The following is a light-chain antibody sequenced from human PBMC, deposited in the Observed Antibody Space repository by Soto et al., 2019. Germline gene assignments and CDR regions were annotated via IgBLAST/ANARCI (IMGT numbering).Light chain of an antibody. V-gene: IGKV1-5*01. CDR3: QQYNSYSPTWT. J-gene: IGKJ1*01. CDR2: DAS. CDR1: QSISSW. Sequence: GDRVTITCRASQSISSWLAWYQQKLGKAPKLLIYDASSLESGVPSRFSGSGSGTEFTLTISSLQPDDFATYYCQQYNSYSPTWTFGQGTKVEIK.